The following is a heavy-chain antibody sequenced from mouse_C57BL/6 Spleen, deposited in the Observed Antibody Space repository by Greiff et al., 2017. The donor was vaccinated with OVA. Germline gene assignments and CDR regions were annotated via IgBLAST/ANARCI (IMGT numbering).Heavy chain of an antibody. D-gene: IGHD1-1*01. Sequence: QVQLQQSGAELVRPGASVKLSCKASGYTFTDYYINWVKQRPGQGLEWIARIYPGSGNTYYNEKFKGKATLTAEKSSSTAYMQLSSLTSEDSAVYFGARDYGSSYVWYFDVWGTGTTVTVSS. CDR3: ARDYGSSYVWYFDV. J-gene: IGHJ1*03. V-gene: IGHV1-76*01. CDR1: GYTFTDYY. CDR2: IYPGSGNT.